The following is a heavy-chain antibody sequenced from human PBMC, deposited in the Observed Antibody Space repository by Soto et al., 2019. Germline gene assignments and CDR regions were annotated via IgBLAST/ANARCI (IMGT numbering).Heavy chain of an antibody. V-gene: IGHV1-69*13. Sequence: SVKVSCKASGGTFSSYAFSWVRQAPGQGLEWMGGIIRIFHTPTYAQKFQGRVTIAADESTSTAYMELISLRSDDTAVYYCVHRRDGYNSAFFDYWGQGTLVTVSS. CDR2: IIRIFHTP. CDR1: GGTFSSYA. CDR3: VHRRDGYNSAFFDY. J-gene: IGHJ4*02. D-gene: IGHD5-12*01.